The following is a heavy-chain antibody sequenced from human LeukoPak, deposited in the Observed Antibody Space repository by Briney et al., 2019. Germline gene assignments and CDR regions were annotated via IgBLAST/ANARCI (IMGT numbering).Heavy chain of an antibody. CDR1: GGSIRSSYYY. CDR3: ARDKVPWNWFEP. Sequence: SETLSLTCTVSGGSIRSSYYYWGWIRQPPGKGLEWIGSIYDSGSTYYNPSLKSRVTLSVDKSNNQFSLILNSVTAADTAVYYCARDKVPWNWFEPWGQGTLVTVSS. V-gene: IGHV4-39*07. CDR2: IYDSGST. J-gene: IGHJ5*02.